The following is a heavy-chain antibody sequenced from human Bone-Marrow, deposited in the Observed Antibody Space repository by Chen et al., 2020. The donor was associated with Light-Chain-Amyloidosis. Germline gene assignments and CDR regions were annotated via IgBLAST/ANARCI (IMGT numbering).Heavy chain of an antibody. CDR1: GFTFSSTD. D-gene: IGHD6-6*01. V-gene: IGHV3-13*01. J-gene: IGHJ2*01. Sequence: EVQLVESGGGLVQPGGSLRLSCADSGFTFSSTDMTWVRQAAGKGLEWVSAIGTIGDTYYPGSVKGRFTISRDDAKNSLYLQMNSLRAEDTGVYYCARAVVDSTSAGWYFDLWGRGTLVTVSS. CDR3: ARAVVDSTSAGWYFDL. CDR2: IGTIGDT.